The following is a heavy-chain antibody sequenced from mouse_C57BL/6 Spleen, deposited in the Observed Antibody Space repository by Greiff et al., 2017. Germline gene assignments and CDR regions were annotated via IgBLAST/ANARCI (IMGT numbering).Heavy chain of an antibody. CDR3: ARLSSRAWFAD. CDR1: GFTFSDYY. V-gene: IGHV5-16*01. Sequence: EVMLVESEGGLVQPGSSMKLSCTASGFTFSDYYMAWVRQVPEKGLEWVANINYDGSSTYSLDSLKSRFIISRDTAKNILYLEVSSQKSEDIATYYGARLSSRAWFADWGQGTLGTGSA. J-gene: IGHJ3*01. CDR2: INYDGSST.